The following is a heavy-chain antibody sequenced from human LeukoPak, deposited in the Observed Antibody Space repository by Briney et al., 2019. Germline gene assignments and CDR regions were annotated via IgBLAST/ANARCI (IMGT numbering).Heavy chain of an antibody. Sequence: GGSLRLSCAASGFTSSSYWMSWVRQAPGKGLEWVANINQAGSETYYVDSVMGRFTISRDNAKNSLYLQMSSLRVGDTAVYFCLIAATARGGFDYWGQGTLVTVSS. D-gene: IGHD2-21*02. CDR2: INQAGSET. J-gene: IGHJ4*02. CDR3: LIAATARGGFDY. CDR1: GFTSSSYW. V-gene: IGHV3-7*01.